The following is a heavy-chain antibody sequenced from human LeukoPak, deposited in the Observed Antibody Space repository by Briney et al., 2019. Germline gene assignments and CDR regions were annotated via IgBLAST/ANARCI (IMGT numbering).Heavy chain of an antibody. V-gene: IGHV3-23*01. Sequence: GGSLRLSCAASGFTFSSYAMSWVRQAPGKGLEWFSAISGSGGSTYYAGFVKGRFTISKDNSKNTLYLQMNSLRAEDTAVYYCAKDPAVAGTAEYFQHWGQGTLVTVSS. CDR2: ISGSGGST. CDR1: GFTFSSYA. CDR3: AKDPAVAGTAEYFQH. D-gene: IGHD6-19*01. J-gene: IGHJ1*01.